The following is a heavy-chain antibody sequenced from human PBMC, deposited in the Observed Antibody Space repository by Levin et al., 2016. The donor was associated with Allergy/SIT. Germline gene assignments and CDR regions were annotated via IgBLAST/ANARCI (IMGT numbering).Heavy chain of an antibody. J-gene: IGHJ6*02. CDR2: IIPIFGTA. V-gene: IGHV1-69*13. CDR1: GGTFSSYA. Sequence: SVKVSCKASGGTFSSYAISWVRQAPGQGLEWMGGIIPIFGTANYAQKFQGRVTITADESTSTAYMELSSLRSEDTAVYYCARGDLNLLIGAHYYGMDVWGQGTTVTVSS. D-gene: IGHD3-10*01. CDR3: ARGDLNLLIGAHYYGMDV.